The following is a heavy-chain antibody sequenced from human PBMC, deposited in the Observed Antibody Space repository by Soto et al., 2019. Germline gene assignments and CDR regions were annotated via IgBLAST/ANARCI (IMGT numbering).Heavy chain of an antibody. CDR3: ARGQGNRILRFLEWLPHFDY. Sequence: SETLSLTCAVYGGSFSGYYWSWIRQPPGKGLEWIGEINHSGSTNYNPSLKSRVTISVDTSKNQFSLKLSSVTAADTAVYYCARGQGNRILRFLEWLPHFDYWGQGTLVTVSS. CDR1: GGSFSGYY. V-gene: IGHV4-34*01. J-gene: IGHJ4*02. D-gene: IGHD3-3*01. CDR2: INHSGST.